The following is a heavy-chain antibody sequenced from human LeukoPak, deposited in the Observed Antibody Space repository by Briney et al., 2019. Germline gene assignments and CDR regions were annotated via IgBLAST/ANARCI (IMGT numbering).Heavy chain of an antibody. CDR2: IYTSGST. J-gene: IGHJ4*02. CDR1: GGSISSGSYY. CDR3: ARDSHPVWWELLRYFDY. D-gene: IGHD1-26*01. Sequence: SETLSLTCTVSGGSISSGSYYWSWIRQPAGKGLEWIGRIYTSGSTNYNPSLKSRVTISYTSKNQFSLKLNSVTAADTAVYYCARDSHPVWWELLRYFDYWGQGTLVTVSS. V-gene: IGHV4-61*02.